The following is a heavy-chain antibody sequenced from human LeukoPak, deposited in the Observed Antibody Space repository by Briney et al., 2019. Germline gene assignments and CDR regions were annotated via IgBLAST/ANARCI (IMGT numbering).Heavy chain of an antibody. Sequence: GRSLRLSCAASGFTFDDYAMHWVRQAPGKGLERVSGISWNSGSIGYADSVKGRFTISRDNAKNSLYLQMNSLRAEDTALYYCAKRGSPPQAAFDYWGQGTLVTVSS. D-gene: IGHD6-13*01. CDR2: ISWNSGSI. CDR1: GFTFDDYA. CDR3: AKRGSPPQAAFDY. V-gene: IGHV3-9*01. J-gene: IGHJ4*02.